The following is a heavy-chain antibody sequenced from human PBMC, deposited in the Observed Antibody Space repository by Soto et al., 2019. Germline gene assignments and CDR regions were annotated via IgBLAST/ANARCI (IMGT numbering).Heavy chain of an antibody. CDR1: DDSISSTNHF. J-gene: IGHJ4*02. CDR3: ARVYGSGRRSHYFDY. CDR2: IYYTGTS. D-gene: IGHD3-10*01. V-gene: IGHV4-39*01. Sequence: PSETLSLTCTVSDDSISSTNHFWGWIRQPPGKDLEWIGGIYYTGTSYYNPSLQSRVSISVDTSKNQFSLKLSSVTAADTAVYYCARVYGSGRRSHYFDYWGQGTLVTVSS.